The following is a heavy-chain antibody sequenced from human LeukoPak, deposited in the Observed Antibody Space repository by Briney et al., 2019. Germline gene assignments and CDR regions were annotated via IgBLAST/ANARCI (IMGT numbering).Heavy chain of an antibody. V-gene: IGHV4-61*08. CDR2: IHYSGST. Sequence: SQTLSLTCTVSGGSISSGDYYWNWIRQPPGKGLEWIGYIHYSGSTNYNPSLKSRVTISVDTSKNQFSLKLSSVTAADTAVYYCARNWFDPWGQGTLVTVSS. CDR1: GGSISSGDYY. J-gene: IGHJ5*02. CDR3: ARNWFDP.